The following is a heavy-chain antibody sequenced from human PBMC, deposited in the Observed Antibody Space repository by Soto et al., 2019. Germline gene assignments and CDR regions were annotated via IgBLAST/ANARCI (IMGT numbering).Heavy chain of an antibody. J-gene: IGHJ6*02. CDR1: GFTFSNYA. Sequence: EVQVLESGGGLVQPGESLRLSCVGSGFTFSNYAMSWVRQAPGKGLEWVSIIRGSGENTFYSDSVKGRFTISRDNSKNTLYLQINSLRAEDTAVYYCAKNRGSRSPNYYNEDVWGQGTTVTVSS. CDR3: AKNRGSRSPNYYNEDV. CDR2: IRGSGENT. D-gene: IGHD3-10*01. V-gene: IGHV3-23*01.